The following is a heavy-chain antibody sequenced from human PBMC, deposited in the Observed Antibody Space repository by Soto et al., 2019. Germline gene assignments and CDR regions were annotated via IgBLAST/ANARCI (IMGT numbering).Heavy chain of an antibody. CDR3: ARKSSSSSWFDP. Sequence: ASVKVSCKTSGYTFFSYGISWVRQAPGQGLEWMGWISGYNGNTNYAQKCQARVTMTADTSTRTAYMELRSLRSDDTALYYCARKSSSSSWFDPWGQGTLVTVSS. D-gene: IGHD6-6*01. CDR2: ISGYNGNT. J-gene: IGHJ5*02. V-gene: IGHV1-18*01. CDR1: GYTFFSYG.